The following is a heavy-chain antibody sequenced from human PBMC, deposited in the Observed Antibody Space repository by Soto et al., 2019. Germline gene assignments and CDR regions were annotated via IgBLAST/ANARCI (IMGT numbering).Heavy chain of an antibody. J-gene: IGHJ4*02. CDR2: IYHRGNT. Sequence: PSETLSLTCSVSGYSISSGFYWDWIRQPPGKGLEWIGSIYHRGNTYYNPSHNGRITISLDTSKNQFSLRLTSVTAADTAVYYCARGELRGLIATGIDYWGQGALVTVSS. D-gene: IGHD3-10*01. V-gene: IGHV4-38-2*02. CDR1: GYSISSGFY. CDR3: ARGELRGLIATGIDY.